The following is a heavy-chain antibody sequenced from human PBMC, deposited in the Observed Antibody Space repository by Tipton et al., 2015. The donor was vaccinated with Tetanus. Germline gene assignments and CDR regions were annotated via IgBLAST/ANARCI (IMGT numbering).Heavy chain of an antibody. J-gene: IGHJ3*02. D-gene: IGHD1-14*01. CDR1: GYRPTNYG. CDR3: ARDADMWATRKAFDI. CDR2: ISGYSGHT. V-gene: IGHV1-18*01. Sequence: QSGAEVKQPGASVTVSCKASGYRPTNYGISWVRQAPGQGLERLGWISGYSGHTNYAQQVQGRVTMTTDTSTSTAYLELRSLRSDDTALYFCARDADMWATRKAFDIWGQGTMVTVSS.